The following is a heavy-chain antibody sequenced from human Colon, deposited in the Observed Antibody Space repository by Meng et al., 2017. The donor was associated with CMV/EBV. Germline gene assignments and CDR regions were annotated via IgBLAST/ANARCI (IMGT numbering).Heavy chain of an antibody. CDR1: GFLSFNIYA. Sequence: GESLKISCAGSGFLSFNIYAMSWVRQAPGKGLEWVATINSTGDEAYYADSVKGRFIVSRDNAKNTLFLQMNSLRAEDTAVYYCARSKVPTTPYYYYYGMDVWGQGTTVTVSS. CDR2: INSTGDEA. J-gene: IGHJ6*02. V-gene: IGHV3-23*01. CDR3: ARSKVPTTPYYYYYGMDV. D-gene: IGHD4/OR15-4a*01.